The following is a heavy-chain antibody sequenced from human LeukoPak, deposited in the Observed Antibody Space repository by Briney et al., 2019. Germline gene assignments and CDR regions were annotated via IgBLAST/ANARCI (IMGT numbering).Heavy chain of an antibody. Sequence: GGSLRLSCAASGFTFSDYHMSWIRRQAPGKGLEGGSYISSSGTPIYYADSVKGRFTISRYNAKNSLYLQMNSMRAEDTAVYYCASSGAGSYYDTSGYPYYFDYWGQGTLVTVSS. CDR2: ISSSGTPI. J-gene: IGHJ4*02. CDR1: GFTFSDYH. CDR3: ASSGAGSYYDTSGYPYYFDY. D-gene: IGHD3-22*01. V-gene: IGHV3-11*04.